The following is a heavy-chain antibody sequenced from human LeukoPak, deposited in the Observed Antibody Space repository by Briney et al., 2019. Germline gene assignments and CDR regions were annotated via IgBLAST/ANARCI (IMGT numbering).Heavy chain of an antibody. V-gene: IGHV3-23*01. J-gene: IGHJ3*02. CDR3: ARQPAGYSYGAGAFDI. CDR2: ISATVVNT. Sequence: GGSLRLSCTTSGFGSKNYAMSWVRLAPGKGLEWVSIISATVVNTYYADSVKGRFTIYRDNSKNALYLQMNSLRAEDTAVYYCARQPAGYSYGAGAFDIWGQGTMVTVSS. CDR1: GFGSKNYA. D-gene: IGHD5-18*01.